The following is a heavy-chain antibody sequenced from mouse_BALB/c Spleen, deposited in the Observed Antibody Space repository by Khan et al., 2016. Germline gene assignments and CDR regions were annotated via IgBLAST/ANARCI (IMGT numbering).Heavy chain of an antibody. V-gene: IGHV7-3*02. CDR1: GFTFTDYY. J-gene: IGHJ4*01. CDR2: IRNKANGYTT. CDR3: ARDMEGYDDAMDY. D-gene: IGHD2-2*01. Sequence: EVELVESGGGLVQPGGSLRLSCVTSGFTFTDYYMSWVRQPPGKALEWLGFIRNKANGYTTECSASVQGRFTISRDNSQSILYLQMNTLRAEDSATDYCARDMEGYDDAMDYWGQGTSVTVSS.